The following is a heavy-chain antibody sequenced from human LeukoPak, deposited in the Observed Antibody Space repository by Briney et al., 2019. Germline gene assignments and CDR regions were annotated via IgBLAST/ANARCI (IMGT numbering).Heavy chain of an antibody. Sequence: GGSLRLSCAASGFDFSTYSIDWVRQAPGKGLDWVSYISSSSSNIYHADSVKGRFTISRDNSKNTLYLQMHNLRAEDTAVYYCARASGSYDYWGQGTLVTVSS. CDR1: GFDFSTYS. J-gene: IGHJ4*02. CDR2: ISSSSSNI. CDR3: ARASGSYDY. D-gene: IGHD1-26*01. V-gene: IGHV3-48*01.